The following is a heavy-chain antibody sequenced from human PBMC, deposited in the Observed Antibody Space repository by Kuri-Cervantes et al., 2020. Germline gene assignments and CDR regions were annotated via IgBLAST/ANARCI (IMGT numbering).Heavy chain of an antibody. Sequence: SQTLSLTCAASGYSISSGYYWGWIRQPPGKGLEWIGSIYHSGSAYYNPSLKSRVTISVDTSKNQFSLKLGSVTAADTAVYYCARGTVVVAATHYYYMDVWGKGTTVTVSS. D-gene: IGHD2-15*01. CDR1: GYSISSGYY. J-gene: IGHJ6*03. CDR3: ARGTVVVAATHYYYMDV. V-gene: IGHV4-38-2*01. CDR2: IYHSGSA.